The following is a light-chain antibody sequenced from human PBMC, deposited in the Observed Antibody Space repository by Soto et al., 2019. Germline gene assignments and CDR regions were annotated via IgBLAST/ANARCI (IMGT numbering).Light chain of an antibody. Sequence: DIKMTQSPSTLSASIGDTVTLTCRASQSLTGRLAWYQQKPGRPPKLLIYDVSMLESGVPSRFSGSESVEDFTLIISSLRPDDFATFYCQQYKVYPYTFGQGTRL. CDR1: QSLTGR. CDR2: DVS. V-gene: IGKV1-5*01. CDR3: QQYKVYPYT. J-gene: IGKJ2*01.